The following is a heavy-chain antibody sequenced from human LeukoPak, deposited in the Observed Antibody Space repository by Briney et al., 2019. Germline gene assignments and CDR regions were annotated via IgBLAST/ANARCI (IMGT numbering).Heavy chain of an antibody. CDR1: GFTFSSYS. J-gene: IGHJ3*02. CDR3: ARDSGYDRGAFDI. D-gene: IGHD5-12*01. Sequence: GGSLRLSCAASGFTFSSYSMNWVRQAPGKGLEWVSSISSSSSYIYYADSVKGRFTISRDNAKSSLYLQMNSLRAEDTAVYYCARDSGYDRGAFDIWGQGTMVTVSS. CDR2: ISSSSSYI. V-gene: IGHV3-21*01.